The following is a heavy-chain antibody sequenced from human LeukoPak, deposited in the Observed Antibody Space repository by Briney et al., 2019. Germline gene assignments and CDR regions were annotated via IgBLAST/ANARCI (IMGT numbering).Heavy chain of an antibody. CDR3: ARGAGIQLWWLDY. V-gene: IGHV1-2*02. Sequence: ASVKVSCKTSGNTFIGFYIHWARQAPGQGLEWMGWINPTSGGTNYAQRFQGRVTMTRDTSLSTAYMQLSRLKSDDTAVYYCARGAGIQLWWLDYWGQGTLVTVSS. J-gene: IGHJ4*02. CDR1: GNTFIGFY. D-gene: IGHD5-18*01. CDR2: INPTSGGT.